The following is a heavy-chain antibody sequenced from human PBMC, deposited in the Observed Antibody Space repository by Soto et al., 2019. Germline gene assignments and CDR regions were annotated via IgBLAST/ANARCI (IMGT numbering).Heavy chain of an antibody. CDR2: ISSSGSTI. J-gene: IGHJ6*02. Sequence: TGGSLRLSCAASGFTFSSYEMNWVRQAPGKGLEWVSYISSSGSTIYYADSVKGRFTISRDNAKNSLYLQMNSLRAEDTAVYYCARDAIFGVVIIGYYYYGMDVWGQGTTVTVSS. CDR1: GFTFSSYE. D-gene: IGHD3-3*01. V-gene: IGHV3-48*03. CDR3: ARDAIFGVVIIGYYYYGMDV.